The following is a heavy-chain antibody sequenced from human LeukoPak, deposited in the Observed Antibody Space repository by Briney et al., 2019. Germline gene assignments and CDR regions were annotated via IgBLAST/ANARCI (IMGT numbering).Heavy chain of an antibody. V-gene: IGHV3-21*01. D-gene: IGHD6-6*01. CDR3: ARDEGGQLGFDY. Sequence: GGSLRLSCAASGFTFSSYSMNWVRQAPGKGLEWVSSISSSSSYIYYADSVKGRFTISRDNAKNSLYLQMNSLRAEDTAVYYCARDEGGQLGFDYWGQGTLVTVSS. CDR2: ISSSSSYI. CDR1: GFTFSSYS. J-gene: IGHJ4*02.